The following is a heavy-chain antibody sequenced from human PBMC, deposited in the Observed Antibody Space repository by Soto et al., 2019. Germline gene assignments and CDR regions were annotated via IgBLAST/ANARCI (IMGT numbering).Heavy chain of an antibody. CDR3: TKDAEAYDFAFDK. CDR1: RFSFSNYG. Sequence: PGGSLRLSCATSRFSFSNYGMNWVRQAPGKGLEWVSGITKTGRSTFIADSVRGRFTISRDNLKNIMYLQMNSLRVDDTALYYCTKDAEAYDFAFDKWGQGTMVTVSS. V-gene: IGHV3-23*01. CDR2: ITKTGRST. J-gene: IGHJ3*02. D-gene: IGHD3-3*01.